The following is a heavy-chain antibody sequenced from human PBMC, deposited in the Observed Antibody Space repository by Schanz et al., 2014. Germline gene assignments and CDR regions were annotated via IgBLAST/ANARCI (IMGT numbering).Heavy chain of an antibody. J-gene: IGHJ6*02. CDR3: ARAQGVIRLYYGVDV. CDR2: ISSSSSYI. Sequence: EVQLVESGGGLVKPGGSLRLSCAASGFTFSTYYMNWVRQAPGKGLEWVSSISSSSSYISYADSVKGRFTISRDNAKNSLYLQMNSLRSDDAAVYYCARAQGVIRLYYGVDVWGQGTTVTVSS. D-gene: IGHD3-10*01. CDR1: GFTFSTYY. V-gene: IGHV3-21*02.